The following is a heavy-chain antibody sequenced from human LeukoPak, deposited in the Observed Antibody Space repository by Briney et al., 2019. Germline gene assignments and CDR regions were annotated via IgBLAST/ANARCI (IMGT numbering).Heavy chain of an antibody. Sequence: SETLSLTCTVSGGSISSTSYYWGWIRQPPGKGLEWIGSIYYSGSTYYNPSLKSRITISVDTSKKQFSLKLSSVTAADTAVYYCARVAYYYDSSEASQYFQHWGQGTLVTVSS. CDR3: ARVAYYYDSSEASQYFQH. V-gene: IGHV4-39*07. CDR2: IYYSGST. D-gene: IGHD3-22*01. J-gene: IGHJ1*01. CDR1: GGSISSTSYY.